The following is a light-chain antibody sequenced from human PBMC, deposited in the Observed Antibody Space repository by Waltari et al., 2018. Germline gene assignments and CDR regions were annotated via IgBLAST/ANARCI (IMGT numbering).Light chain of an antibody. Sequence: QSALTQPTSVPGSPGQSITISCTGTSRDIGFYNYVSWYQQYPGKVPQLLIYDVSDLPSGVSSRFSGSKSGNTASLTISGLQADDEADYYCNSYTGSSSWVFGGGTKLTVL. CDR1: SRDIGFYNY. CDR3: NSYTGSSSWV. V-gene: IGLV2-14*01. J-gene: IGLJ3*02. CDR2: DVS.